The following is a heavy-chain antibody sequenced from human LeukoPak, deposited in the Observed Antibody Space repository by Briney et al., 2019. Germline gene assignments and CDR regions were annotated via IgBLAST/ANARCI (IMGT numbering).Heavy chain of an antibody. Sequence: ASVKVSCKASGYTFTGYYMHWVRQAPGQGLEWMGWINPNSGGTNYAQKFQGRVTMTRDMSISTAYMELSRLRSDDTAVYYCARVRSSGLTNWFDPWGQGTLVTVSS. CDR2: INPNSGGT. V-gene: IGHV1-2*02. J-gene: IGHJ5*02. D-gene: IGHD6-19*01. CDR1: GYTFTGYY. CDR3: ARVRSSGLTNWFDP.